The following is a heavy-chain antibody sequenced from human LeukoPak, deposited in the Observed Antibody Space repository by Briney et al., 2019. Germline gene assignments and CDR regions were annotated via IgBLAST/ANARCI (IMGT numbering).Heavy chain of an antibody. CDR2: IYTSGST. CDR3: ARDMHKGKGGYDDAFDI. V-gene: IGHV4-4*07. Sequence: SETLSLTCTVSGGSISSYYWSWIRQPAGKGLEWIGRIYTSGSTNYNPSLKSRVTISVDTSKNQFSLKLSSVTAADTAVYYCARDMHKGKGGYDDAFDIWGQGTMVTVSS. CDR1: GGSISSYY. D-gene: IGHD5-12*01. J-gene: IGHJ3*02.